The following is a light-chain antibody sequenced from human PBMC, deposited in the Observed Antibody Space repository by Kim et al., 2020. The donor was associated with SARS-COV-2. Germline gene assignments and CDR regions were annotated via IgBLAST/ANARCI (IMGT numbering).Light chain of an antibody. CDR1: SLRSYY. J-gene: IGLJ2*01. CDR2: GKN. V-gene: IGLV3-19*01. Sequence: VALGQTVSITCQGDSLRSYYATWYQQKPGPAPTLFIYGKNNRPSGIPDRFSGSSSGNTASLTITGTQAGDEADYYCNSRDSNDNVVFGGGTQLTVL. CDR3: NSRDSNDNVV.